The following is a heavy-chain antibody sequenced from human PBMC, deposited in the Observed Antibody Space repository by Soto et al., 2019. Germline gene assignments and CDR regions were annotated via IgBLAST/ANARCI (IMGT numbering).Heavy chain of an antibody. CDR1: GFTFSSYW. CDR3: ATEKRGYTYGDYFDY. Sequence: EVQLVESGGGLVQPGGSLRLSCAASGFTFSSYWMSWVRQAPGKGLEWVASIKQAGSERYYVDSVKGRFTISRDNAKNLLYLQMNSLRAEDTAVYYCATEKRGYTYGDYFDYWGQGTLVTVSS. D-gene: IGHD5-18*01. J-gene: IGHJ4*02. V-gene: IGHV3-7*01. CDR2: IKQAGSER.